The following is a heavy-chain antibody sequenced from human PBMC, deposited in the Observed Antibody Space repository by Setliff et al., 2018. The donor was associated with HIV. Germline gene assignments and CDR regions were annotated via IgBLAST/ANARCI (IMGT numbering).Heavy chain of an antibody. CDR3: ARVRTNWYYEFWSGHIRADYFDY. V-gene: IGHV4-34*01. CDR1: GGSFSGYY. J-gene: IGHJ4*02. Sequence: SETLSLTCAVYGGSFSGYYWSWIRQSPGKGLEWIGEINHSGSTNYNPSLKSRVTISVDTSKNQFSLELSPVTAADTAVYYCARVRTNWYYEFWSGHIRADYFDYWGQGTLVTVSS. CDR2: INHSGST. D-gene: IGHD3-3*01.